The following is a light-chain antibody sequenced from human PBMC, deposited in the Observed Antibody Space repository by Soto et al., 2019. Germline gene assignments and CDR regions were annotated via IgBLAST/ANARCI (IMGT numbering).Light chain of an antibody. CDR2: STS. V-gene: IGLV7-43*01. J-gene: IGLJ3*02. CDR1: TGAVTSGHY. Sequence: QAVVTQEPSLTVSPGGTVTLTCASSTGAVTSGHYPNWFQQKPGQAPRMLIYSTSNKHSWAPARFSGFLLGDRAALTLSGVQTEDEAEYHCLLYDGGTWVFGGGTQLTVL. CDR3: LLYDGGTWV.